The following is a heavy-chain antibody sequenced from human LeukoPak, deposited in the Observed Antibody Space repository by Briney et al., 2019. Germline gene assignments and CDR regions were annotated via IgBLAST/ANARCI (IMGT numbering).Heavy chain of an antibody. CDR1: GFTFSSYS. D-gene: IGHD2-21*01. Sequence: TGGSLRLSCAASGFTFSSYSMNRVRQAPGKGLEWVSSISSSSSYIYYADSVKGRFTISRDNAKNSLYLQMNSLRAEDTAVYYCARAVWWPQTNYWGQGTLVTVSS. CDR2: ISSSSSYI. J-gene: IGHJ4*02. V-gene: IGHV3-21*01. CDR3: ARAVWWPQTNY.